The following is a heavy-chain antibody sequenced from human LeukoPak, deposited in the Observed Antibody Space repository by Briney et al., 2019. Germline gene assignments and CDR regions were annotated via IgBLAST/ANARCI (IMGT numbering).Heavy chain of an antibody. CDR1: GYTFTSYG. CDR2: ISAYNGNT. J-gene: IGHJ1*01. V-gene: IGHV1-18*01. D-gene: IGHD3-3*01. CDR3: ARTPGLFWSGEGYFQH. Sequence: ASVKVSCKASGYTFTSYGISWVRQAPGQGLEWMGWISAYNGNTNYAQKLQGRVTMTTDTSTSTAYMELRSLRSDDTAVYYCARTPGLFWSGEGYFQHWGQGTLVTVSS.